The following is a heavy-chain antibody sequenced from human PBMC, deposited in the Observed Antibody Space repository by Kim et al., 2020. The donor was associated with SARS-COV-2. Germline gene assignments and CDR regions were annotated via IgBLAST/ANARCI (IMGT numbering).Heavy chain of an antibody. J-gene: IGHJ4*02. CDR2: NSYEGSNT. CDR1: GFTFSTYA. D-gene: IGHD6-13*01. CDR3: ARDWQQLVGSIFDY. Sequence: GGSLRLSCAASGFTFSTYAMHWVRQAPGKGLEWVAVNSYEGSNTFYADSVKGRFTISRENSKNTLYLQMNSLRPEDTAVYYCARDWQQLVGSIFDYWGLGTLVTVSS. V-gene: IGHV3-30*04.